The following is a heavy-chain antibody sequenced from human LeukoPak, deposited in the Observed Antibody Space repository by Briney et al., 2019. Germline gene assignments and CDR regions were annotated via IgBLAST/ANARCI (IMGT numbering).Heavy chain of an antibody. V-gene: IGHV4-59*01. CDR3: ARGTVFRWLLLKGVGVISH. J-gene: IGHJ4*02. Sequence: PSETLSLTCTVSGGSIIVSSWSSIQQPPGKGLEWIGHIYYSGSTNYNPSLKSRVTISLDTSKNQFSLTLSSVPAADTAVHYCARGTVFRWLLLKGVGVISHWRRGTLVTVSS. D-gene: IGHD5-24*01. CDR2: IYYSGST. CDR1: GGSIIVSS.